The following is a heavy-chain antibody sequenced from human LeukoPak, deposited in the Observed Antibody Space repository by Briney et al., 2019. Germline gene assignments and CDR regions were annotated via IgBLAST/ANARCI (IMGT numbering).Heavy chain of an antibody. CDR3: VRNNTMVRGVARFNLFDP. J-gene: IGHJ5*02. CDR1: GYSISNGDY. V-gene: IGHV4-38-2*01. Sequence: KPSETLSLTCAVSGYSISNGDYWGWIRQPPGKWLEWIGSVYHSGSTSYNPSLKSRVTISVDTSKNQFSLKLSSVTAADTAVYYCVRNNTMVRGVARFNLFDPWGQGTLVTVSS. CDR2: VYHSGST. D-gene: IGHD3-10*01.